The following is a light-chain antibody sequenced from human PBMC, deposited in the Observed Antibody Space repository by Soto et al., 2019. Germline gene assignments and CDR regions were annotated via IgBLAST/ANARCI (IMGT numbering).Light chain of an antibody. CDR3: QQSFNLPRT. CDR1: QTIGTY. CDR2: ASS. V-gene: IGKV1-39*01. J-gene: IGKJ1*01. Sequence: IQMTQSPYSLSASVGDRITITCRASQTIGTYLNWYQQVPGKAPKLLIYASSSLQPGVPSRFSGSGSRPHFTLIINSLQPEDFGTYYGQQSFNLPRTFGPGTRVETK.